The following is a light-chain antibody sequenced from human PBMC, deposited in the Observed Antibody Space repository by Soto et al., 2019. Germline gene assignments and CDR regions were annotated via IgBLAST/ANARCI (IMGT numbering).Light chain of an antibody. CDR1: SGEVGRYNH. J-gene: IGLJ1*01. V-gene: IGLV2-14*01. CDR2: EVT. Sequence: QSVLTQPASVSGSPGQSITISCAGTSGEVGRYNHVAWYQQHPGKAPKLMIYEVTKRPSGVSNRFSGSKSGNTASLNISGLQAEDEADYYCISYTGRSTSYVFGNGTKLTV. CDR3: ISYTGRSTSYV.